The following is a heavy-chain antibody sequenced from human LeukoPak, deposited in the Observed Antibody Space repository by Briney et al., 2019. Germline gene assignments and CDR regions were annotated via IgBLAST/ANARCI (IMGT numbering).Heavy chain of an antibody. CDR3: AKEHRIAAAHLYFDY. D-gene: IGHD6-13*01. V-gene: IGHV3-30*02. Sequence: PGGSLRLSCAASGFTFSSYGMHWVRQAPGKGLEWVAFIRYDGSNKYYADSVKGRFTISRDNSKNTLYLQMNSLRAEDTAVYYCAKEHRIAAAHLYFDYWGQGTLVTVSS. CDR2: IRYDGSNK. J-gene: IGHJ4*02. CDR1: GFTFSSYG.